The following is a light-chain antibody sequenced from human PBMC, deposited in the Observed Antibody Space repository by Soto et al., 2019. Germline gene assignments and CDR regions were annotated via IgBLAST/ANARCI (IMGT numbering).Light chain of an antibody. V-gene: IGKV1-9*01. CDR1: QAISRS. CDR3: PQLHSCPLT. CDR2: AAS. J-gene: IGKJ4*01. Sequence: DIQLTQSPSFLSASVGDRVTITCRSSQAISRSLAWHQQKAGKAPNLLIYAASILPSGVQSRFSGSGSGTDFTLTISSLLPEDFATYYCPQLHSCPLTCGGGTKVEIK.